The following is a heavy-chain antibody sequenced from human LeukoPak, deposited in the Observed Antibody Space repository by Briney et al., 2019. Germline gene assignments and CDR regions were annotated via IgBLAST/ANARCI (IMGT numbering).Heavy chain of an antibody. CDR1: GYDFKTYS. D-gene: IGHD6-13*01. Sequence: ASVKVSCKSSGYDFKTYSFNWVRQAPGQGLEWVGWISGYSDERKSAQNFQGRVTMTRDTSISTAYMELSRLRSDDTAVYYCARDLGAAAGIYYYMDVWGKGTTVTISS. CDR3: ARDLGAAAGIYYYMDV. CDR2: ISGYSDER. V-gene: IGHV1-2*02. J-gene: IGHJ6*03.